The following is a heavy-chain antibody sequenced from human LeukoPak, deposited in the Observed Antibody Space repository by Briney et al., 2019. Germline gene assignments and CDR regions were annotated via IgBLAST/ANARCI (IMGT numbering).Heavy chain of an antibody. V-gene: IGHV4-4*02. CDR3: ARDSYGTNYYYYYYMDV. J-gene: IGHJ6*03. Sequence: SGTLSLTCAVSGGSISSSNWWSWVRQPPGKGLEWIGEIYHSGSTNYNPSLKSRVTISVDKSKNQFSLKLSSVTAADTAVYYCARDSYGTNYYYYYYMDVWGKGTTVTVSS. CDR2: IYHSGST. CDR1: GGSISSSNW. D-gene: IGHD5-18*01.